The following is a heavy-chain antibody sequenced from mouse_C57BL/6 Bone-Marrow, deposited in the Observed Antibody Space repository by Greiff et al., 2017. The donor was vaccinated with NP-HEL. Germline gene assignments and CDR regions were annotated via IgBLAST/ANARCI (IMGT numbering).Heavy chain of an antibody. CDR2: ISSGGSYT. V-gene: IGHV5-6*02. Sequence: DVKLVESGGDLVKPGGSLKLSCAASGFTFSSYGMSWVRQTPDKRLEWVATISSGGSYTYYPDSVKGRFTISRDNAKNNLYLQMSSLKSEDTAVYYCARHYYGSSYGSYAMDYWGQGTSVTVSS. CDR1: GFTFSSYG. J-gene: IGHJ4*01. CDR3: ARHYYGSSYGSYAMDY. D-gene: IGHD1-1*01.